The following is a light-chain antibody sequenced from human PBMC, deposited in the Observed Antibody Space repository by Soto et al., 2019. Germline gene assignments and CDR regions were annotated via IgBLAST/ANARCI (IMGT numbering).Light chain of an antibody. CDR3: QQRYNWPPT. CDR1: QTVSSF. Sequence: EIVLSQSPAILSLSPGDRATLSCRASQTVSSFLAWYQQKPGQAPRLLIYDTSNRATGAPARFSASGSGTDFTLTISSLEPEDFAVYFCQQRYNWPPTFGQGTKLEIK. V-gene: IGKV3-11*01. CDR2: DTS. J-gene: IGKJ2*01.